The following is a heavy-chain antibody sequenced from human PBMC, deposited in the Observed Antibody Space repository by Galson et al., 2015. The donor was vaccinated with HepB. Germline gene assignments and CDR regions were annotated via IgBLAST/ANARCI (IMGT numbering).Heavy chain of an antibody. CDR2: ISWNSGSI. D-gene: IGHD3-10*01. CDR3: ARVSGRRSLDY. CDR1: GFTFDDYA. Sequence: SLRLSCAASGFTFDDYAMHWVRQAPGKGLEWVSGISWNSGSIGYADSVKGRFTISRDNAKNSLYLQMNSLRSEDTAVYYCARVSGRRSLDYWGQGTLVTVSS. J-gene: IGHJ4*02. V-gene: IGHV3-9*01.